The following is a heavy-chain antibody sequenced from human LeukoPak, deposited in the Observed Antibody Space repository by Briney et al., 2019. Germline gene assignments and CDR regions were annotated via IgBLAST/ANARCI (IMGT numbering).Heavy chain of an antibody. J-gene: IGHJ4*02. CDR3: AKGFCSSASCHFFDQ. CDR1: GGSMTSSTNW. Sequence: PSGTLSLTCAVSGGSMTSSTNWWSWVRQPPGMGLEWIGEIYHSGTTNYSPSLKGRVTISMDESKNHFSLNLASVTAADTAVYYCAKGFCSSASCHFFDQWGRGILVTVSS. CDR2: IYHSGTT. D-gene: IGHD2-2*01. V-gene: IGHV4-4*02.